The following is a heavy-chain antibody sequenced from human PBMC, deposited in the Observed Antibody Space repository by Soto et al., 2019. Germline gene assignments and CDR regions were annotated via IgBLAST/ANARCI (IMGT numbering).Heavy chain of an antibody. CDR3: ARDRRGAAAKYYSYRDV. Sequence: GGSLRLSCAASGFTVSSNYMSWVRQAPGKGLEWVSVIYSGGSTYYADSVKGRFTISRHNSKNTLYLQMNSLRAEDTAVYYCARDRRGAAAKYYSYRDVGGKGTTVTVPS. V-gene: IGHV3-53*04. CDR1: GFTVSSNY. J-gene: IGHJ6*03. CDR2: IYSGGST. D-gene: IGHD6-13*01.